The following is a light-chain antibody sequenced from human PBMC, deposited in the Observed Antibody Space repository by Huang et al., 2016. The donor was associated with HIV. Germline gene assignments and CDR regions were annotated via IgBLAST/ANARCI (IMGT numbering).Light chain of an antibody. CDR1: QGISSY. J-gene: IGKJ1*01. CDR2: AAS. Sequence: QLTQSPSSLSASVVDRVTITCRSSQGISSYLAWYQQKPGKAPKLLIYAASTLQSGVPSRFGGRGSGTDFTLTISSLQPEDFATYYCQQLNSYPWTFGQGTKVEIK. CDR3: QQLNSYPWT. V-gene: IGKV1-9*01.